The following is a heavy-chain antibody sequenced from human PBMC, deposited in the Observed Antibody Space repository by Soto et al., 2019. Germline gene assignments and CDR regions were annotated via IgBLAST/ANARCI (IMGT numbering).Heavy chain of an antibody. Sequence: GGSLRLSCAASGFTFSNYWMHWVRQAPGKGLVWVSRINSDGSSATYADSVKGRFTISRDNAKNTLYLQMNSLRAEDTAVYYCARDTLELLYYFDYWGQGTLVTVSS. CDR3: ARDTLELLYYFDY. CDR2: INSDGSSA. J-gene: IGHJ4*02. V-gene: IGHV3-74*01. D-gene: IGHD1-7*01. CDR1: GFTFSNYW.